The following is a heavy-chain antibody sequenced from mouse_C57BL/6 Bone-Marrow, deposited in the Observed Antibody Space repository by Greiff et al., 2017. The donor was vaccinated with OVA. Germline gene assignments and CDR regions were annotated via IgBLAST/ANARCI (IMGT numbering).Heavy chain of an antibody. CDR2: IDPENGDT. J-gene: IGHJ3*01. Sequence: EVQLQQSGAELVRPGASVKLSCTASGFNIKDYYMHWVKQRPEQGLEWIGWIDPENGDTEYASKFQGKATITADTSTNTAYLQLSSLTSEDTAVYDCTNSLWLRRRAWFAYWGQGTLVTVSA. V-gene: IGHV14-4*01. CDR3: TNSLWLRRRAWFAY. CDR1: GFNIKDYY. D-gene: IGHD2-2*01.